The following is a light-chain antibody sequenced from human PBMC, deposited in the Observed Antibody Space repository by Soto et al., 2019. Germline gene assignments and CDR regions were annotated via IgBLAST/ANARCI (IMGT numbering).Light chain of an antibody. CDR2: DAS. CDR3: HQRSNWPWT. V-gene: IGKV3-11*01. CDR1: QSVSSY. Sequence: EIVLTQSPATLSLSPGERATLSCRASQSVSSYLAWYQQKPGQAPRLLIYDASNRATGIPARFSGSGSGTDFTLTISCLEPEDFADYYCHQRSNWPWTFGHGTKVEIK. J-gene: IGKJ1*01.